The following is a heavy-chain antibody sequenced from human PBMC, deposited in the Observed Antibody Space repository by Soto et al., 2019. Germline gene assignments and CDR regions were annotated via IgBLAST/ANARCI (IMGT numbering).Heavy chain of an antibody. J-gene: IGHJ6*02. V-gene: IGHV3-48*03. CDR3: ARDRVVVVAWGDYYYGMDV. CDR1: GFTFSSYE. Sequence: PGGSLRLSCAASGFTFSSYEMNWVRQAPGKGLEWVSYISSSGSTIYYADSVKGRFTISRDNAKNSLYLQMNSLRAEDTAVYYCARDRVVVVAWGDYYYGMDVWGQGTTVTVSS. CDR2: ISSSGSTI. D-gene: IGHD2-15*01.